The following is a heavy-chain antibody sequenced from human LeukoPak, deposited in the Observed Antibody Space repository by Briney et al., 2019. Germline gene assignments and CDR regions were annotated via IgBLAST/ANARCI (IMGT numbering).Heavy chain of an antibody. J-gene: IGHJ4*02. CDR1: GYSFTSQD. V-gene: IGHV1-3*03. D-gene: IGHD2-2*02. CDR2: INPGNGDT. CDR3: ILYNY. Sequence: GASVKVSCKTSGYSFTSQDMHWVRQAPGQSLEWMGCINPGNGDTKYSQEFQGRVTITRDTSATTAYMELSNLRSDDMAVYYCILYNYWGQGTLVTVSS.